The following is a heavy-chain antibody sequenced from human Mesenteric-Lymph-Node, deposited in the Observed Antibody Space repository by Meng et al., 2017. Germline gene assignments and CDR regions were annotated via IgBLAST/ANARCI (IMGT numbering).Heavy chain of an antibody. CDR1: GGTFSSYA. J-gene: IGHJ4*02. D-gene: IGHD6-19*01. V-gene: IGHV1-18*01. CDR3: ARAGSGWYVVVDY. Sequence: ASVKVSCKASGGTFSSYAISWVRQAPGQGLEWMGWISAYNGNTNYAQKLQGRVTMTTDTSTSTAYMELRSLRSDDAAVYYCARAGSGWYVVVDYWGQGTLVTVSS. CDR2: ISAYNGNT.